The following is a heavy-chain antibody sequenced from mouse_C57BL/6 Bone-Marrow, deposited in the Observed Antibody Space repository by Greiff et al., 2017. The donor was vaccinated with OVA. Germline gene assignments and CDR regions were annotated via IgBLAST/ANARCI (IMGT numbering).Heavy chain of an antibody. CDR3: ARPPYYYGSSYYFDY. D-gene: IGHD1-1*01. CDR1: GYTFTSYW. Sequence: QVQLQQPGAELVKPGASVKLSCKASGYTFTSYWMHWVKQRPGRGLEWIGRIDPNSGGTKYNEKFKSKATLTVDKPSSTAYMQISSLTSEDSAVYYCARPPYYYGSSYYFDYWGQGTTLTVSS. J-gene: IGHJ2*01. CDR2: IDPNSGGT. V-gene: IGHV1-72*01.